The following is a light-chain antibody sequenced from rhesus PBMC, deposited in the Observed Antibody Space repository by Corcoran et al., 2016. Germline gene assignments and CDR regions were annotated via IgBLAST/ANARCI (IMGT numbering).Light chain of an antibody. V-gene: IGKV1-43*02. CDR2: SAS. CDR3: LQYNSDPPT. J-gene: IGKJ1*01. Sequence: DIQMTQSPSSLSASVGERVPISCRASQGIRNHLNWYQQKTGKDPKGHIYSASTLESGVPLRFRGSGSWTDFTLTITSLQPEDFATYYCLQYNSDPPTFGQGTKVEMK. CDR1: QGIRNH.